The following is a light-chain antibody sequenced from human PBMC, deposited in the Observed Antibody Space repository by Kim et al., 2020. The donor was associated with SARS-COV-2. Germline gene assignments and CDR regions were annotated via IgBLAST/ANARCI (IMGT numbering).Light chain of an antibody. Sequence: QSALTQPASVSGSPGQSITISCTGTSSDVGRYNYVSWYQQYPGKAPKLMIYEVSNRPSGVSNRFSGSKSGNTASLTLSGLQGEDEADYYCSSYTSSGSWVFGGGTQLTVL. CDR1: SSDVGRYNY. V-gene: IGLV2-14*01. J-gene: IGLJ3*02. CDR2: EVS. CDR3: SSYTSSGSWV.